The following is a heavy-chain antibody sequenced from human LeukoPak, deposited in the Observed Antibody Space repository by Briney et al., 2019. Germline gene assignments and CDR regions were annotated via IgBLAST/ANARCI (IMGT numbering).Heavy chain of an antibody. CDR2: IYYSGST. J-gene: IGHJ3*02. V-gene: IGHV4-39*07. CDR3: ARRRAFDI. Sequence: SETLSLTCTVSGGSISSNTYYWGWIRRPPGKGLEWIGSIYYSGSTNYNPSLKSRVTISVDTSKNQFSLKLSSVTAADTAVYYCARRRAFDIWGQGTMVTVSS. CDR1: GGSISSNTYY.